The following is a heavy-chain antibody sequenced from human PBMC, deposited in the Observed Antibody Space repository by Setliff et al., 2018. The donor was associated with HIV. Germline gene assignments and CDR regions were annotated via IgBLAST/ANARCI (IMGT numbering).Heavy chain of an antibody. Sequence: PSETLSLTCSVSGGSINRGNYYWTWIRQSAGKGLEWIGHIHITGNTDYNPSLKSRVTMSVDTSKNQFSLNLTSVTAADAAVYYCARGRFVGFDYWGQGTLVTVSS. CDR1: GGSINRGNYY. CDR2: IHITGNT. D-gene: IGHD3-16*02. J-gene: IGHJ4*02. CDR3: ARGRFVGFDY. V-gene: IGHV4-61*09.